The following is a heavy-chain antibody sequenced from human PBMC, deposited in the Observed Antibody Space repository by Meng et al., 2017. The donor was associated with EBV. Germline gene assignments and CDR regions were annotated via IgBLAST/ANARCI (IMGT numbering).Heavy chain of an antibody. D-gene: IGHD2-2*01. CDR3: TRMSSPLDY. V-gene: IGHV3-73*02. CDR2: IRSKAKSYAT. CDR1: GLTFSGSA. Sequence: GQLGGSGGGLVQLGGSRKLSCAASGLTFSGSAMHWVRQASGKGLEWVGRIRSKAKSYATAYAASVKGRFTISRDDSKNTAYLQMNSLKTEDTAVYYCTRMSSPLDYWGQGTLVTVSS. J-gene: IGHJ4*02.